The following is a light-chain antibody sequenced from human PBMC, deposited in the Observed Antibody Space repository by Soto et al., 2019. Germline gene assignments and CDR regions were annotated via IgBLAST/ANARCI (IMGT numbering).Light chain of an antibody. J-gene: IGLJ1*01. V-gene: IGLV2-11*01. CDR1: SSDVGGYTY. CDR2: GVD. Sequence: QSVLTQPRSVSGSPGQSVTISCTGTSSDVGGYTYVSWYQQHPGIAPKLMIYGVDKRPSGVPDRFSGSKSGNTASLTISGLQAEDEADYYCSSYAGNYILVFGTGTKVTVL. CDR3: SSYAGNYILV.